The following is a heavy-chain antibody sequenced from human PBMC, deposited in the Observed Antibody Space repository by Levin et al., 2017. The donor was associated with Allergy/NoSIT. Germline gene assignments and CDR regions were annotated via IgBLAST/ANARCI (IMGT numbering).Heavy chain of an antibody. Sequence: GGSLRRSCAASGVSVSIYTMNWVRQAPGKGLEWLSFISTNSAYIFYADSVRGRFTSSRDNAKGSLSLQMDNLRDDDTAVYYCARGPDIWGQGTPVTVSS. CDR3: ARGPDI. CDR1: GVSVSIYT. J-gene: IGHJ4*02. V-gene: IGHV3-21*01. CDR2: ISTNSAYI.